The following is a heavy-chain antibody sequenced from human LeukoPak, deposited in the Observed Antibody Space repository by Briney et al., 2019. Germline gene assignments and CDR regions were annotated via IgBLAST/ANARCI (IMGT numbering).Heavy chain of an antibody. CDR2: IYYSGST. J-gene: IGHJ5*02. V-gene: IGHV4-59*01. CDR1: GASISSYY. D-gene: IGHD3-22*01. CDR3: ARVGRYYYDSSGYYRKGWFDP. Sequence: SETLSLTCTVSGASISSYYWSWIRQLPGKGLEWIGYIYYSGSTNYNPSLKSRVTISVDTSKNQFSLKLSSVTAADTAVYYCARVGRYYYDSSGYYRKGWFDPWGQGTLVTVSS.